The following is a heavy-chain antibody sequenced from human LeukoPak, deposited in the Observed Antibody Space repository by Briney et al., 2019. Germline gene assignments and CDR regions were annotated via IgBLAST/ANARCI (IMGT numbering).Heavy chain of an antibody. CDR1: GFTFSNYA. J-gene: IGHJ4*02. Sequence: PGGSLRLSCAASGFTFSNYAMSWVRQAPGKGLEWVSGMSGRGGRSYYADSVKGRFTISRDNSKNTLFLQMNSLSAEDTAVYYSAKNRGFRGVIVLPPLDSWGQGTLVTVSS. CDR3: AKNRGFRGVIVLPPLDS. CDR2: MSGRGGRS. D-gene: IGHD3-16*02. V-gene: IGHV3-23*01.